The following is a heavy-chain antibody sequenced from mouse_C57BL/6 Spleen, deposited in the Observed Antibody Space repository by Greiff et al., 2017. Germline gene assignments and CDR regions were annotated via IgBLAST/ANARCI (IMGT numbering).Heavy chain of an antibody. CDR3: ARSDGNWYFDV. V-gene: IGHV1-80*01. D-gene: IGHD2-1*01. Sequence: QVQLKQSGAELVQPGASVKISCKASGYAFSSYGMNWVKQRPGKGLEWIGQIYPGDGDTNYNGNFKGKATLTADKSSSTAYMQLSSLTSEDSAVYFCARSDGNWYFDVWGTGTTVTVSS. CDR1: GYAFSSYG. CDR2: IYPGDGDT. J-gene: IGHJ1*03.